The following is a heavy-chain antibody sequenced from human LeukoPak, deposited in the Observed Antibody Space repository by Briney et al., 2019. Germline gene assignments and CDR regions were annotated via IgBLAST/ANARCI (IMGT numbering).Heavy chain of an antibody. J-gene: IGHJ4*02. CDR3: ARVPYYYDSSGNYYFDY. V-gene: IGHV4-39*01. Sequence: SETLSLTCTVSGGSISSSSYYWGWIRQPPGKGLEWIGSIYYSGSTYYNPSLKSRVTISVDTSKNQFSLKLSSVTAADTAVYYCARVPYYYDSSGNYYFDYWGQGTLVTVSS. D-gene: IGHD3-22*01. CDR1: GGSISSSSYY. CDR2: IYYSGST.